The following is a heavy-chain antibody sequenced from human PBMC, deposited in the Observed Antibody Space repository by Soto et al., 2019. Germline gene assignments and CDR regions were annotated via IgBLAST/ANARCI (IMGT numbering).Heavy chain of an antibody. V-gene: IGHV3-53*01. CDR3: ARSTYYDILTGSYYYYAMDV. D-gene: IGHD3-9*01. CDR1: GFTVGSNY. J-gene: IGHJ6*02. Sequence: GGSLRRSCAASGFTVGSNYMSRVRQAPGKGLEWVSVIYSEGTPYYADSVKGRFTISRENSNNTLYLHMNNLRAEDTAVYYCARSTYYDILTGSYYYYAMDVRGQGTTVTGSS. CDR2: IYSEGTP.